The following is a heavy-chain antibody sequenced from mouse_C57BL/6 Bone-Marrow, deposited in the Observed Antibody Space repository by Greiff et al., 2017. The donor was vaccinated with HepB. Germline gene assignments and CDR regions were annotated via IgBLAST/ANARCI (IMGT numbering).Heavy chain of an antibody. CDR2: IHPNSGST. Sequence: QVQLQQPGAELVKPGASVKLSCKASGYTFTSYWMHWVKQRPGQGLEWIGMIHPNSGSTNYNEKFKSKATLTVDKSSSTAYMQLSSLPSEDSAVYYCAPDGYYVGNFDYWGQGTTLTVSS. J-gene: IGHJ2*01. V-gene: IGHV1-64*01. CDR3: APDGYYVGNFDY. CDR1: GYTFTSYW. D-gene: IGHD2-3*01.